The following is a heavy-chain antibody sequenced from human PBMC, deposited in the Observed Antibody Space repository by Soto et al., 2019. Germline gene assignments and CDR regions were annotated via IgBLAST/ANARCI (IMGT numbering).Heavy chain of an antibody. CDR2: IIPIFGTA. Sequence: SVKVSCKASGGTFSSYAISWVRQAPGQGLEWMGGIIPIFGTANYAQKFQGRVTITADESTSTAYMELSSLRSEDTAVYYCATKVYDFWSGYPKAYYYYYGMDVWGQGTTVTVSS. V-gene: IGHV1-69*13. CDR1: GGTFSSYA. D-gene: IGHD3-3*01. CDR3: ATKVYDFWSGYPKAYYYYYGMDV. J-gene: IGHJ6*02.